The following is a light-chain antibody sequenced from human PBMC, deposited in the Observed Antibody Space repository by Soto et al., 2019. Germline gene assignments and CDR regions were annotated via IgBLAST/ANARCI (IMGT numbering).Light chain of an antibody. V-gene: IGKV1-9*01. Sequence: DIQLTQSPFFLSASVGARVTITCRASPGISRYFAWYQQKPGKAPTILIYDAATLHIGVPSRFSGSGSGTEFTLPISSRQPEDFVTFYCQLLNSYPPFTFGPGTKVDIK. CDR1: PGISRY. J-gene: IGKJ3*01. CDR3: QLLNSYPPFT. CDR2: DAA.